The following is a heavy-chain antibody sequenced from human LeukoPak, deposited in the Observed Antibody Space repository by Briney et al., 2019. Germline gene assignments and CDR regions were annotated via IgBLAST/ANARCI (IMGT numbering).Heavy chain of an antibody. Sequence: SETLSLTCTVSGGSISSSSYYWGWIRQPPGKGLEWIGSIYYSGSTYYNPSLKSRVTISVDTSKNQFSLKLSSVTAADTAVYYCARSPGSYRSLGSFNWFDPWGQGTLVTVSS. V-gene: IGHV4-39*01. CDR2: IYYSGST. CDR3: ARSPGSYRSLGSFNWFDP. J-gene: IGHJ5*02. CDR1: GGSISSSSYY. D-gene: IGHD1-26*01.